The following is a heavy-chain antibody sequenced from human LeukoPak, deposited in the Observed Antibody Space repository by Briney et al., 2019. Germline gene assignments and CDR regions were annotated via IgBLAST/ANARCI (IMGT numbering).Heavy chain of an antibody. Sequence: PSETLSLTCAVSGYSISSGYYWGCIRQPPGKGLEWIGSIYHSGSTYYNPSLKSRVTISVDTSKNQFSLKLSSVTAAETAVYYCARHGSVAAAGFDYWGQGTLVTVSS. CDR1: GYSISSGYY. J-gene: IGHJ4*02. D-gene: IGHD6-13*01. CDR2: IYHSGST. CDR3: ARHGSVAAAGFDY. V-gene: IGHV4-38-2*01.